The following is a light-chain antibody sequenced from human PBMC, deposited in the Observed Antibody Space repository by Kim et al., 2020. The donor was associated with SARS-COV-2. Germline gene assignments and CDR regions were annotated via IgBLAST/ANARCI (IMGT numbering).Light chain of an antibody. J-gene: IGKJ4*01. CDR2: GAS. Sequence: SPGERAALSSRAGQGITSSSLAWCQQEPSQTPRLLIYGASSRDPGIPDRFSGSGSGTDFSLTIWRLEPEDFAVYYCQQYGSSPRFGGGTKVEIK. CDR3: QQYGSSPR. V-gene: IGKV3-20*01. CDR1: QGITSSS.